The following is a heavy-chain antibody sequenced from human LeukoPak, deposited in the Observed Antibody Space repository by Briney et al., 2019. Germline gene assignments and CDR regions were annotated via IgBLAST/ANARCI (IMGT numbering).Heavy chain of an antibody. CDR1: GFTFSIYW. Sequence: GGSLRLSCAASGFTFSIYWMHWLRQTPGKGLVWVSRLNSDASVTGYEVPVKGRFTISRDNAKNTLYLQMNSLRAEDTALYYCVREYCGGDCYTDFWGQGTLVTVSS. CDR3: VREYCGGDCYTDF. CDR2: LNSDASVT. V-gene: IGHV3-74*01. D-gene: IGHD2-21*02. J-gene: IGHJ4*02.